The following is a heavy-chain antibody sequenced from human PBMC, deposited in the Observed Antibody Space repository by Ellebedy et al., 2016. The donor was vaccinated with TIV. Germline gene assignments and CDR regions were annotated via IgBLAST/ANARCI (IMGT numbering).Heavy chain of an antibody. J-gene: IGHJ5*02. CDR2: IYPGDSDT. CDR3: ARHRDDWFDP. D-gene: IGHD2-21*02. CDR1: GYSFTSYW. Sequence: GGSLRLSCKDSGYSFTSYWIGWVRQMPGKGLEWMGIIYPGDSDTRYSPSFQGQVTISADKSISTAYLQWSSLKASDTAMYYCARHRDDWFDPWGQGTLVTVSS. V-gene: IGHV5-51*01.